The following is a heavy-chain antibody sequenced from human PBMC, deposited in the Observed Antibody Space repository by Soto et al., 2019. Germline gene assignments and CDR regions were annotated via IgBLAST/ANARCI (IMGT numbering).Heavy chain of an antibody. D-gene: IGHD6-13*01. V-gene: IGHV4-59*01. Sequence: SETLSLTCTVSGGSISSYYWSWVRQPPGKGLEWIGYIYYSGSTNYNPSLKSRVTISVDTSKNQFSLKLSSVTAADTAVYYCARESSSCPGAFDIWGQGTMVTVSS. CDR1: GGSISSYY. CDR3: ARESSSCPGAFDI. CDR2: IYYSGST. J-gene: IGHJ3*02.